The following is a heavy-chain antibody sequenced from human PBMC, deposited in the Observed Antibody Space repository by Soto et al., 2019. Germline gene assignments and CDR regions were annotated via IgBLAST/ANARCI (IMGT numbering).Heavy chain of an antibody. Sequence: GGSLRLSCAASGFTFSSYAMSWVRQAPGKGLEWVSAISGSGGSTYYADSVKGRFTISRDNSKNTLYLQMNSLRAEDTAVYYCAKADYGDSTPWVYYYYGMDVWGQGTTVTVSS. D-gene: IGHD4-17*01. CDR2: ISGSGGST. J-gene: IGHJ6*02. CDR3: AKADYGDSTPWVYYYYGMDV. V-gene: IGHV3-23*01. CDR1: GFTFSSYA.